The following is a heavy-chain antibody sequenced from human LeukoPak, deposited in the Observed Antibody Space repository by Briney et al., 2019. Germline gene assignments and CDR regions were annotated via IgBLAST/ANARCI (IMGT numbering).Heavy chain of an antibody. Sequence: GGSLRLSCAASGFTFSSYAMSWVCQAPGKGLEWVSAISGSGGSTYYADSVKGRFTISRDNSKNTLYLQMNSLRAEDTAVYYCAKDPSSYCSSTSCYTPDFDYWGQGTLVTVSS. CDR1: GFTFSSYA. V-gene: IGHV3-23*01. CDR3: AKDPSSYCSSTSCYTPDFDY. J-gene: IGHJ4*02. CDR2: ISGSGGST. D-gene: IGHD2-2*02.